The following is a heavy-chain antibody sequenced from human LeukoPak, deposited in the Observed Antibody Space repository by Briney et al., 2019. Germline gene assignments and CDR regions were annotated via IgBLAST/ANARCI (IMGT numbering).Heavy chain of an antibody. D-gene: IGHD3-16*01. V-gene: IGHV4-39*07. J-gene: IGHJ4*02. CDR1: GGSISSSSYY. CDR2: IYYSGST. CDR3: ARDPTPQRLGRVSDY. Sequence: SETLSFTCTVSGGSISSSSYYWGWIRQPPGKGLEWIGSIYYSGSTYYNPSLKSRVTISVDTSKNQFSLKLSSVTAADTAVYYCARDPTPQRLGRVSDYWGQGTLVTVFS.